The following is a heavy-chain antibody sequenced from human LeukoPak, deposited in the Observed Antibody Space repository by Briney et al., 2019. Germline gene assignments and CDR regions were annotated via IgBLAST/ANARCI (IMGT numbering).Heavy chain of an antibody. J-gene: IGHJ5*02. CDR2: IIPIFGTA. Sequence: SVKVSCKASGGTFSSYAISWVRQAPGQGLEWMGGIIPIFGTANYAQKFQGRVTITADESTSTAYTELSSLRSEDTAVYYCARARYYDILTGYYNAGSWFDPWGQGTLVTVSS. CDR1: GGTFSSYA. V-gene: IGHV1-69*13. D-gene: IGHD3-9*01. CDR3: ARARYYDILTGYYNAGSWFDP.